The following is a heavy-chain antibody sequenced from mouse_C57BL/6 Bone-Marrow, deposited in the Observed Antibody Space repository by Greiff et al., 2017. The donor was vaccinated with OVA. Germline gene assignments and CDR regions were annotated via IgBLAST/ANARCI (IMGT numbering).Heavy chain of an antibody. CDR2: IYPGSGST. CDR3: AREGGYYYAMDY. J-gene: IGHJ4*01. CDR1: GYTFTSYW. Sequence: QVQLQQPGAELVKPGASVKMSCTASGYTFTSYWITWVKQRPGQGLEWIGDIYPGSGSTNYNEKFKSKATLTVDTSSSTAYMQLSSLTSEDSAVYYCAREGGYYYAMDYWGQGTSVTVSS. V-gene: IGHV1-55*01.